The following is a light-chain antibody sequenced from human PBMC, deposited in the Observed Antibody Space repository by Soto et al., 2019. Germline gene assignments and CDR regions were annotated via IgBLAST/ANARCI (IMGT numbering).Light chain of an antibody. CDR2: GTT. CDR3: QQAYSFSLT. Sequence: DIQMIQSPSAVYASVGDRVTVACRSSQAIPGWLAWYQQKPGKAPRLLIYGTTTLQSGVPSRFSGSGSGTDFTLAINCLQPEDFATYYCQQAYSFSLTFGGGTKVDIK. CDR1: QAIPGW. V-gene: IGKV1D-12*01. J-gene: IGKJ4*01.